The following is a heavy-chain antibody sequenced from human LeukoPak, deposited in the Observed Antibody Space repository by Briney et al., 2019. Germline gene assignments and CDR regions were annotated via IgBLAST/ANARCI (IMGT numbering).Heavy chain of an antibody. CDR1: GSTFSSYA. D-gene: IGHD6-19*01. V-gene: IGHV3-23*01. Sequence: GGSLRLSCAASGSTFSSYAMSWVRQAPGKGLEWVSAISGSGGSTYYADSVKGRFTISRDNSKNTLYLQMNSLRAEDTAVYYCAKGCNFIAVAGIDYWGQGTLVTVSS. CDR2: ISGSGGST. CDR3: AKGCNFIAVAGIDY. J-gene: IGHJ4*02.